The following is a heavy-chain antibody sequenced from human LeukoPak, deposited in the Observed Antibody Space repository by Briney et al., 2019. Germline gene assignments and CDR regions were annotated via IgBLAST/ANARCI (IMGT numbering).Heavy chain of an antibody. Sequence: PGGSLRLSCAASGFTFSSYSMNWVRQAPGKGLEWVSYISSRSATIYYADSVKGRFTISRDNAKNSLYLQMNSLRVEDTAVYYRAKVRGIPSWGQGTLVTVSS. V-gene: IGHV3-48*01. CDR2: ISSRSATI. CDR1: GFTFSSYS. CDR3: AKVRGIPS. D-gene: IGHD2-15*01. J-gene: IGHJ4*02.